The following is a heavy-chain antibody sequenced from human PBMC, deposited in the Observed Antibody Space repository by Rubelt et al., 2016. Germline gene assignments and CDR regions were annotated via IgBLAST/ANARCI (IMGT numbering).Heavy chain of an antibody. Sequence: EVQLVESGGGLVQPGGSLRLSCAASGFTVNSNYMSWVRQAPGKGLEWVSVIYSDGRTYYADSVKGRFTISRYNSKNTVYVQMNSLRAEDTAVYYCARDLYSYGSTHYFDYWGQGALVTVSS. D-gene: IGHD5-18*01. CDR1: GFTVNSNY. V-gene: IGHV3-66*01. CDR2: IYSDGRT. CDR3: ARDLYSYGSTHYFDY. J-gene: IGHJ4*02.